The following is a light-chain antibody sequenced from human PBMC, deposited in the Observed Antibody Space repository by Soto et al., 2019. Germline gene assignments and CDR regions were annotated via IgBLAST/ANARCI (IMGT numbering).Light chain of an antibody. CDR1: SSDVGSHNL. J-gene: IGLJ7*01. V-gene: IGLV2-23*02. Sequence: QSALTQPASVSGSPGQSITISCTGTSSDVGSHNLVSWYQQHPGQAPKLMIYEVSKRPLGVSTRFSASKSGNTASLTISGVQAEDEADYYSCSYGGSRAVFGGGTQLTVL. CDR3: CSYGGSRAV. CDR2: EVS.